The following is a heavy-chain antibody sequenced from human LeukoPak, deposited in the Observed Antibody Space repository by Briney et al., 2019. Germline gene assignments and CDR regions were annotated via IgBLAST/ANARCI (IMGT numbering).Heavy chain of an antibody. D-gene: IGHD3-16*01. CDR3: AKDWGI. CDR1: GFTFSTSG. V-gene: IGHV3-23*01. CDR2: ITGNGGKT. Sequence: PGGSLRLSCAGSGFTFSTSGMTWVGQAPGKGLEWVSGITGNGGKTYYADSVKGRFTISRDNSKNTLYLQMDSLRADDTAVYYCAKDWGIWGQGTLVTVSS. J-gene: IGHJ4*02.